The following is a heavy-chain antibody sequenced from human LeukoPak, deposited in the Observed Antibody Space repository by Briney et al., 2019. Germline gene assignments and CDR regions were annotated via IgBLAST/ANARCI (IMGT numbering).Heavy chain of an antibody. V-gene: IGHV1-18*01. D-gene: IGHD1-14*01. CDR2: ISGYDGDT. CDR1: GYTFTRHG. CDR3: ARDPSNSVGRKLFFDY. Sequence: ASVKVSCKTSGYTFTRHGVAWVRQAPGQGLEWMGWISGYDGDTNFAQEFQGRVTMTTDTSSNTAYMELRNLTSDDTAVYYCARDPSNSVGRKLFFDYWGQGTLVTVSS. J-gene: IGHJ4*02.